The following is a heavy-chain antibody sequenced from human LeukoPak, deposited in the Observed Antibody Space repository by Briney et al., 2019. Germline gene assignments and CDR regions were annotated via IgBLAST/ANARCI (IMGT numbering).Heavy chain of an antibody. CDR1: GFTFSSFW. J-gene: IGHJ4*02. Sequence: GSLRLSCAASGFTFSSFWMTWVRQVPGKGLEWIGSMHYSGSTYYNPSLKSRVTISVDTSKNQFSLRLSSVTAADTAVYYCARRASSSWYFDYWGQGTLVTVSS. CDR2: MHYSGST. V-gene: IGHV4-59*01. D-gene: IGHD6-13*01. CDR3: ARRASSSWYFDY.